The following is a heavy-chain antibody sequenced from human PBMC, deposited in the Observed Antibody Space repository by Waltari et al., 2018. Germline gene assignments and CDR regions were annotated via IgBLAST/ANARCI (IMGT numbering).Heavy chain of an antibody. V-gene: IGHV3-30*18. CDR1: GFTFSSYG. Sequence: QVQLVESGGGVVQPGRSLRLSCAASGFTFSSYGMHWVRQAPGKGLEWLAVIWYDGSNKYYADPVKGRFTISRDNSKNTLYLQMNSLRAEDTAMYYCAKGMSGSYFADDYWGQGTLVTVSS. J-gene: IGHJ4*02. CDR3: AKGMSGSYFADDY. CDR2: IWYDGSNK. D-gene: IGHD1-26*01.